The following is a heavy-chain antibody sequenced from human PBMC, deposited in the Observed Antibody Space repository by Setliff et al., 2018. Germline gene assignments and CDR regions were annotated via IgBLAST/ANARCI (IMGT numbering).Heavy chain of an antibody. CDR1: GYTFAKYG. CDR3: ARGGCSATSCLDY. CDR2: ISGYNDGSDK. V-gene: IGHV1-18*01. J-gene: IGHJ4*02. Sequence: GASVKVSCKAFGYTFAKYGTSWVRQAPGQGLEWMGWISGYNDGSDKNYADSVKGRFTISRDNSKNTLYLQMNSLEAEDTAVYYCARGGCSATSCLDYWGQGILVTVSS. D-gene: IGHD2-2*01.